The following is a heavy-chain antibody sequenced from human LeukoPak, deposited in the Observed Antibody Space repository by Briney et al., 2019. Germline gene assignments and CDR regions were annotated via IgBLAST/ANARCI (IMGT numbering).Heavy chain of an antibody. CDR2: IKQDGSAK. CDR1: SFNFGTYW. V-gene: IGHV3-7*03. Sequence: GGSLRLSCAAPSFNFGTYWMTWVRQAPGKGLEWVANIKQDGSAKYYVDSVKGRFTISRDNSKNTLYVLMTSLRVEDTAVYYCAKTMGESTSWYSANVWGQGTMVTVSS. CDR3: AKTMGESTSWYSANV. J-gene: IGHJ3*01. D-gene: IGHD6-13*01.